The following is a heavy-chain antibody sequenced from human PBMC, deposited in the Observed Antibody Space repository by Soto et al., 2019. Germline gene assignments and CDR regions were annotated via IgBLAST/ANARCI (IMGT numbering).Heavy chain of an antibody. CDR2: ISAYNGNT. CDR3: ARDRNYRDALDP. Sequence: ASVKVSCKASGYTFSSYGISWVRQAPGQGLEWMGWISAYNGNTNYAQKLQGRVTMTTDTSTSTAYMELRRLRSDDTAVYYCARDRNYRDALDPWGQGTLVTVSS. D-gene: IGHD1-7*01. J-gene: IGHJ5*02. CDR1: GYTFSSYG. V-gene: IGHV1-18*01.